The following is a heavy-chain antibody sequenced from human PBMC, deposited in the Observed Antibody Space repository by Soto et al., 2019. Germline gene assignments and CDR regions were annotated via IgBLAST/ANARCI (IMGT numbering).Heavy chain of an antibody. CDR1: GFTFSSYG. J-gene: IGHJ5*02. D-gene: IGHD3-10*01. CDR3: AKEKSYYGSGSYRWFDP. Sequence: GGSLRLSCAASGFTFSSYGMHWVRQAPGKGLERVAVISYDGSNKYYADSVKGRFTISRDNSKNTLYLQMNSLRAEDTAVYYCAKEKSYYGSGSYRWFDPWGQGTLVTVSS. CDR2: ISYDGSNK. V-gene: IGHV3-30*18.